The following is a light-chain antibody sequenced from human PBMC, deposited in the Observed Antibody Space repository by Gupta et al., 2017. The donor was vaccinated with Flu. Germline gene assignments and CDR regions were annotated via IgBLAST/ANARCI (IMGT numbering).Light chain of an antibody. V-gene: IGKV4-1*01. CDR1: QTILSTSNDRHY. CDR2: WAS. CDR3: QQDDSIPIT. J-gene: IGKJ5*01. Sequence: DIVMTQSPDSLAVSLGERATINCKSSQTILSTSNDRHYLAWYQQKPGQSPKLLIYWASTRDSGVPDRFRGSESGTEFTLTISSLQAEDVAVYYCQQDDSIPITFGQGTRLEIK.